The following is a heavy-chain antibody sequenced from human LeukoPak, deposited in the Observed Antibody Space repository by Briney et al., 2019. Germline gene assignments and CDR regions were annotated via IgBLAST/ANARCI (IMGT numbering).Heavy chain of an antibody. Sequence: GESLKISCKGSGYSFTSYWIGWVRQMPGKGLEWMGIIYPGDSDTRYSPSFQGQVTISADKSISTAYPQWSSLKASDTAMYYCARNRVTAPDYYGMDVWGQGTTVTVSS. CDR1: GYSFTSYW. V-gene: IGHV5-51*01. J-gene: IGHJ6*02. CDR3: ARNRVTAPDYYGMDV. D-gene: IGHD5-18*01. CDR2: IYPGDSDT.